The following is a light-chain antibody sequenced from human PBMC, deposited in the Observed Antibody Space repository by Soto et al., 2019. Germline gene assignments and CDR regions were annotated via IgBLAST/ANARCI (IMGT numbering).Light chain of an antibody. Sequence: DIQMTQSPSTLSGSVGDRVTITCRASQTISSCLAWYQQKPGKAPKLLIYKASTLKSGVPSRFSGSGSGTEFTLTISSLQPEDFATYYCQQLNSYPFGQGTRLEIK. CDR2: KAS. V-gene: IGKV1-5*03. CDR1: QTISSC. J-gene: IGKJ5*01. CDR3: QQLNSYP.